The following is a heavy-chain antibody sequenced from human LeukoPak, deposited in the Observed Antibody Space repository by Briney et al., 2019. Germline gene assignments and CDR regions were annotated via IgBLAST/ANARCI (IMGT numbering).Heavy chain of an antibody. CDR2: ISSSSSYI. Sequence: KPGGSLRLSCAASGFTFSSYSMNCVRQAPGKGVEWVSSISSSSSYIYYADSVKGRFTISRDNAKNSLYLQMNSLRAEDTAVYYCARVRSTPHGYMDVWGKGTTVTVSS. V-gene: IGHV3-21*01. CDR1: GFTFSSYS. J-gene: IGHJ6*03. D-gene: IGHD3-3*01. CDR3: ARVRSTPHGYMDV.